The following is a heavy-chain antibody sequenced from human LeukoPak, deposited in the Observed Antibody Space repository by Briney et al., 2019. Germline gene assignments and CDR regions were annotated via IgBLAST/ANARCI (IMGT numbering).Heavy chain of an antibody. CDR2: ISSSSSYI. CDR1: GFTFSSYS. J-gene: IGHJ3*02. Sequence: GGSLRLSCAASGFTFSSYSMNWVRQAPGKGLEWVSSISSSSSYIYYADSVKGRFTISRDNAKNSLYLQMNSLRAEDTAVYYCARLSSSGAFDIWGQGTMVTVSS. D-gene: IGHD6-6*01. CDR3: ARLSSSGAFDI. V-gene: IGHV3-21*01.